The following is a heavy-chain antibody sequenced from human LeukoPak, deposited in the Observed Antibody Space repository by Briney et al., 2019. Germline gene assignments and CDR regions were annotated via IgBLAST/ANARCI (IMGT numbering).Heavy chain of an antibody. CDR3: AKDAIGQYRPYYFDS. J-gene: IGHJ4*02. CDR1: GFTFRSFA. CDR2: ISGSGEST. V-gene: IGHV3-23*01. Sequence: GGSLTLSCAPSGFTFRSFAMSWVRQAPGKGLEWVSAISGSGESTYYADYVKGRFTVSRDNSKNTLILQLNSLRAEDRAVYYCAKDAIGQYRPYYFDSWGKGTLVTVSS. D-gene: IGHD3-16*02.